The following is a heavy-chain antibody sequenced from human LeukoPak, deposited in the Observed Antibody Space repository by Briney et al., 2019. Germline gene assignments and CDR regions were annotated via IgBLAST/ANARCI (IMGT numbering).Heavy chain of an antibody. D-gene: IGHD5-12*01. CDR1: GFTFSSHA. V-gene: IGHV3-23*01. CDR3: ARIDRVGETRAQNDY. CDR2: ISGSGDST. Sequence: HAGGSLRLSCAASGFTFSSHAMSWVRQAPGKGLEWVSAISGSGDSTYNADSVKGRFTISRDNSKNTLYLQMNSLRAEDTAVYYCARIDRVGETRAQNDYWGQGTLVTVSP. J-gene: IGHJ4*02.